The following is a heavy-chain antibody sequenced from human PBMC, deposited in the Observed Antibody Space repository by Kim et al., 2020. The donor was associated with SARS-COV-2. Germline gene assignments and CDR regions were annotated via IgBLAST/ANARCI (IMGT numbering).Heavy chain of an antibody. V-gene: IGHV3-11*01. CDR3: ARVHGSSGDSVTGYYFDY. Sequence: GGSLRLSCAASGFTFSDYYMSWIRQAPGKGLEWVSYISSSGSTIYYADSVKGRFTISRDNAKNSLYLQMNSLRAEDTAVYYCARVHGSSGDSVTGYYFDYWGQGTLVTVSS. J-gene: IGHJ4*02. CDR2: ISSSGSTI. D-gene: IGHD6-13*01. CDR1: GFTFSDYY.